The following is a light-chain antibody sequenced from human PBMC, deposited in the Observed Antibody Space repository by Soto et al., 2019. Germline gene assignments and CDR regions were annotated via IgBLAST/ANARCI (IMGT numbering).Light chain of an antibody. J-gene: IGKJ3*01. CDR3: LQDYNHPFT. Sequence: AIQMTQSPSSLSASVGDRVTITCRASQGIRVDLAWYQQKPGKAPKLLIYAASTLESGVPSRFSGDGSGTHFTLTISSLQPEDFATYYCLQDYNHPFTFGPGTKVEIK. V-gene: IGKV1-6*01. CDR2: AAS. CDR1: QGIRVD.